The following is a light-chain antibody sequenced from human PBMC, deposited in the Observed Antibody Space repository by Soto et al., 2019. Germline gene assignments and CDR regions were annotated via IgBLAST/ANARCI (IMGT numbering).Light chain of an antibody. Sequence: IQLTQSPSFLSASVGDRVTITCRASQGISSYLAWYQQKPGKAPKLLIYAASTLQRGVPSRFSGSGSGTEFTLTISSLQPEDFATYYCQQLNSYPRSFGGGTKVEIK. CDR1: QGISSY. V-gene: IGKV1-9*01. CDR3: QQLNSYPRS. J-gene: IGKJ4*01. CDR2: AAS.